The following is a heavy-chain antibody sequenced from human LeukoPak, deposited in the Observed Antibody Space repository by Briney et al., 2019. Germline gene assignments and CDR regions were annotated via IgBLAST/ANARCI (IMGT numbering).Heavy chain of an antibody. CDR1: GFTFSSYS. V-gene: IGHV3-21*01. CDR3: ARVSGSYYGSLDY. J-gene: IGHJ4*02. Sequence: GGSLRLSCAASGFTFSSYSMNWVRQAPGKGLEWVSSISSSSSYIYYADSVKGRFAISRDNAKNSLYLQMNSLRAEDTAVYYCARVSGSYYGSLDYWGQGTLVTVSS. D-gene: IGHD1-26*01. CDR2: ISSSSSYI.